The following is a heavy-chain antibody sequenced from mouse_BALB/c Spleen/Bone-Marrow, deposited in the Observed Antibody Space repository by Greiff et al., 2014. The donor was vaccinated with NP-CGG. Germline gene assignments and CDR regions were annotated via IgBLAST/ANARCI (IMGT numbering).Heavy chain of an antibody. V-gene: IGHV14-3*02. CDR1: GFNIKDTY. D-gene: IGHD1-1*01. Sequence: SGAELVKPGASVKLSCTASGFNIKDTYMHWVKQRPERGLEWIGRIDPANGNTKYDPKFQGKATITADTSSNTAYLQLSSLTSEDTAVYYCAGYNYGSSQFAYWGQGTLVTVSA. J-gene: IGHJ3*01. CDR3: AGYNYGSSQFAY. CDR2: IDPANGNT.